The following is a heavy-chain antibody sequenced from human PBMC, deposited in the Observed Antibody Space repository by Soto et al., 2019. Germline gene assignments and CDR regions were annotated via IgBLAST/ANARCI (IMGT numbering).Heavy chain of an antibody. J-gene: IGHJ4*01. V-gene: IGHV4-34*01. D-gene: IGHD2-21*01. CDR1: GGSFSGYF. Sequence: SETLSLTCAVSGGSFSGYFWSWIRQSPGKGLAWIGEINDSGSAKYTPSLKSRVTISLDTSKNQFSLTLRSVTAADTAVYYCARARVAYFFDYWGQGTLVTVS. CDR2: INDSGSA. CDR3: ARARVAYFFDY.